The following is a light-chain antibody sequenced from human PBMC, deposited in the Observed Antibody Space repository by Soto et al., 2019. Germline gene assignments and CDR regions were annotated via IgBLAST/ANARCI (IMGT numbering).Light chain of an antibody. CDR2: DVN. CDR3: TSYASGSSHVV. CDR1: SSDIGGYDY. J-gene: IGLJ2*01. V-gene: IGLV2-14*01. Sequence: QSALTQPASVSGSPGQSNTLSCTGNSSDIGGYDYVSWYQRHPGKAPKLIIYDVNNRPSGVSNRFSGSKSGNTASLTISGLQAEDEADYYCTSYASGSSHVVFGGGTKLTVL.